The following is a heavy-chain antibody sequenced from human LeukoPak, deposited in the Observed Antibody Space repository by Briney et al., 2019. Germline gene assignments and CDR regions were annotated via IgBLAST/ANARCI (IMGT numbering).Heavy chain of an antibody. V-gene: IGHV1-18*01. CDR3: ATRPDYGSGSYSSGNY. J-gene: IGHJ4*02. CDR2: ISAYNGNT. CDR1: GYTFTSYG. D-gene: IGHD3-10*01. Sequence: GASVKVSCKASGYTFTSYGISWVRQAPGQGLEWMGWISAYNGNTNYAQKLQGRVTMTTDTSMSTAYMELRRLRPDDTAVYYCATRPDYGSGSYSSGNYWGQGTLVTVSS.